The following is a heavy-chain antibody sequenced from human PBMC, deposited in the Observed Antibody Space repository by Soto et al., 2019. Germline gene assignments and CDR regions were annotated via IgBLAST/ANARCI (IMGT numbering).Heavy chain of an antibody. CDR1: GFTSSDDY. Sequence: EVELVESGGGLVQAGGSLRVSCGVSGFTSSDDYMDWVRQAPGKGLEWVGRTANKRSRYTTEYAASVKGRFIISRYDSKNSVYLQMNSLKIEDTAVYSCARAGIGHGLDVWGQGTTVTVSS. V-gene: IGHV3-72*01. D-gene: IGHD3-10*01. J-gene: IGHJ6*02. CDR2: TANKRSRYTT. CDR3: ARAGIGHGLDV.